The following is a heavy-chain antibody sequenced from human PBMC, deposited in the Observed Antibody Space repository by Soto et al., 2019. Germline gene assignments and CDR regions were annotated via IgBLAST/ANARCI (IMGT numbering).Heavy chain of an antibody. CDR3: ARDLNGDYGDYP. Sequence: QAQLVQSGAEMKKPGATVKVSCKSSGYTFSSYGIFWVRQAPGQGLEWMGWIYPHNGNTNYAQNVRDRVTMTTDTSTGTVYMELRSLRSDDTAVYYCARDLNGDYGDYPWGQGTLVSVSA. CDR1: GYTFSSYG. J-gene: IGHJ5*02. CDR2: IYPHNGNT. V-gene: IGHV1-18*01. D-gene: IGHD4-17*01.